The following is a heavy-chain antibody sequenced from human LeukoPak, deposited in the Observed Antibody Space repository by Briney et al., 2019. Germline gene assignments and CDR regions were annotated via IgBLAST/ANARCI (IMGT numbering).Heavy chain of an antibody. Sequence: GASVKVSCKASGYTFTSFGISWVRQAPGQGREWMGWISAYNGNTIYAQMLQGRVTMTTDTSTSTAYMELRSLRSDDTAVYYCARDLSSSYYYVFDYWGQGTLVTVSS. J-gene: IGHJ4*02. CDR1: GYTFTSFG. V-gene: IGHV1-18*01. D-gene: IGHD3-22*01. CDR2: ISAYNGNT. CDR3: ARDLSSSYYYVFDY.